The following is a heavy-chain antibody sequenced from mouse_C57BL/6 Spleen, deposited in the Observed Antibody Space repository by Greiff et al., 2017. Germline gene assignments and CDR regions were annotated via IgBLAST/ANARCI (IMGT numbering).Heavy chain of an antibody. Sequence: VQLQQPGAELVRPGSSVKLSCKASGYTFTSYWMHWVKQRPIQGLEWIGNIDPSDSETHYNQKFKDKATLTVDKSSSTAYMQLSSLTSEDSAVYYCARESYYGSSYEGAWFAYWGQGTLVTVSA. CDR3: ARESYYGSSYEGAWFAY. D-gene: IGHD1-1*01. CDR1: GYTFTSYW. CDR2: IDPSDSET. J-gene: IGHJ3*01. V-gene: IGHV1-52*01.